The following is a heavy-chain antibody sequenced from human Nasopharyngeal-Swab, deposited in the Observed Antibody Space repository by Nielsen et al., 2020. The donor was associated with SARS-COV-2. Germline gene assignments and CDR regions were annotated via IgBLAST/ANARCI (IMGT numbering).Heavy chain of an antibody. CDR3: TRDFSAAAGSFDI. D-gene: IGHD6-13*01. CDR2: IKSDGSTT. J-gene: IGHJ3*02. CDR1: GVTFSRYW. Sequence: GESLKISWAASGVTFSRYWMHGVRQAPGKGLVWVSRIKSDGSTTNYADSVKGRFTISRDNAKNTLYLQMHSLRAEDTAVYYCTRDFSAAAGSFDIWGQGTMVTVSS. V-gene: IGHV3-74*01.